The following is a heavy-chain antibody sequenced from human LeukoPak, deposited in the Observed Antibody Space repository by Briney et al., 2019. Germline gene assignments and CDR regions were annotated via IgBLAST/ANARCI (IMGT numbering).Heavy chain of an antibody. Sequence: GSLRLSCAASGFTFSSYGMHWVRQAPGKGLEWVAVIWYDGSNKYYADSVKGRFTISRDNSKNTLYLQMNSLRPEDTAVYYCAREGYNYGLSYSYHFDYWGQGVLVTVSA. CDR2: IWYDGSNK. CDR1: GFTFSSYG. D-gene: IGHD5-18*01. V-gene: IGHV3-33*01. CDR3: AREGYNYGLSYSYHFDY. J-gene: IGHJ4*02.